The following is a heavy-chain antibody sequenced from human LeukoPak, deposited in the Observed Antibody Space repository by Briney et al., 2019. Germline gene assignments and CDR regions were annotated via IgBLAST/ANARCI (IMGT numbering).Heavy chain of an antibody. CDR1: GGSFSGYY. V-gene: IGHV4-34*01. D-gene: IGHD6-13*01. CDR2: INHSGST. J-gene: IGHJ4*02. Sequence: SETLSLTCAVYGGSFSGYYWSWIRQPPGKGLEWIGEINHSGSTNYNPSLKSRVTISVDTSKNQFSLKLSSVTAADTAVYYCARGTRSGYSSSWYGYWGQGALVTVSS. CDR3: ARGTRSGYSSSWYGY.